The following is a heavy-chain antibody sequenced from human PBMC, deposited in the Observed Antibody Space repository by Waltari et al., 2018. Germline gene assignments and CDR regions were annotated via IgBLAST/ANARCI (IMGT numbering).Heavy chain of an antibody. CDR3: AGGYYESSGFSFYYFYHMDV. D-gene: IGHD3-22*01. Sequence: QVQLVQSGAEVKKPGSAVTVSGKASGGSFASYGISWVRLAPGQGLEWMGGIIPTVGTTNYAQKFQGRVTINADKSTSTAYMHLTSLRSEDAAVYYCAGGYYESSGFSFYYFYHMDVWGKGTTVTVSS. CDR1: GGSFASYG. CDR2: IIPTVGTT. J-gene: IGHJ6*03. V-gene: IGHV1-69*14.